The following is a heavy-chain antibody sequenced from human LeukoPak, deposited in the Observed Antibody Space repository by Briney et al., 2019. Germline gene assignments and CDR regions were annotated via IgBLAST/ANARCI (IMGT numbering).Heavy chain of an antibody. CDR1: GGSFSGYY. Sequence: SETLFLTCAVYGGSFSGYYWSWIRQPPGKGLEWIGEINHSGSTNYNPSLKSRVTISVDTSKNQFSLKLSSVTAADTAVYYCARRKYTSSWYGGGCAFDIWGQGTMVTVSS. D-gene: IGHD6-13*01. V-gene: IGHV4-34*01. J-gene: IGHJ3*02. CDR2: INHSGST. CDR3: ARRKYTSSWYGGGCAFDI.